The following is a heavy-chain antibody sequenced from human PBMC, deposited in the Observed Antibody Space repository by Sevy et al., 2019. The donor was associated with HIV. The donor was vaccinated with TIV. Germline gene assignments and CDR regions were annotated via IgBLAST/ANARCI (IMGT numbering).Heavy chain of an antibody. CDR1: GFTFSSYW. D-gene: IGHD6-13*01. V-gene: IGHV3-74*01. J-gene: IGHJ6*03. CDR2: INSDGSST. Sequence: GGSLRLSCAASGFTFSSYWMHWVRQAPGKGLVWVSRINSDGSSTSYADSVKGRFTISRDNAKNTLYLQMNSLRAEDTAVYYCARVVCSGSSWCYYYYYMDVWGKGTTVTVSS. CDR3: ARVVCSGSSWCYYYYYMDV.